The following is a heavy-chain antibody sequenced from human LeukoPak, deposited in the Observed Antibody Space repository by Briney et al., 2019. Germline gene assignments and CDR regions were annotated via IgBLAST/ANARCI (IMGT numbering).Heavy chain of an antibody. Sequence: PSETLPHTCSISGVSISSYYWSWIPQPPGKGLERIGYIYYSGNPNYNPSLKSRVTISVDTSKNQFSLRLSSVTAADTAVYYCARGPADYNKLKPGDRDGYNYKSKRTPFDYWGQGTLVTVSS. CDR2: IYYSGNP. CDR1: GVSISSYY. V-gene: IGHV4-59*12. D-gene: IGHD5-24*01. CDR3: ARGPADYNKLKPGDRDGYNYKSKRTPFDY. J-gene: IGHJ4*02.